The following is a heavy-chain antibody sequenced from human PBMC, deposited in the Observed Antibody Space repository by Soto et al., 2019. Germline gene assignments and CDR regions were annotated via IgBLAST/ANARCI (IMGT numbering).Heavy chain of an antibody. V-gene: IGHV3-30*18. CDR3: AKDPRSLLFSYPFDY. CDR2: ISYDGSNK. D-gene: IGHD2-21*02. CDR1: GFTFSSYG. J-gene: IGHJ4*02. Sequence: QVQLVESGGGVVQPGRSLRLSCAASGFTFSSYGIHWVRQAPGKGLEWVAVISYDGSNKYYADSVKGRFTISRDNSKNTLYLQMNSLRAEDTAVYYCAKDPRSLLFSYPFDYWGQGTLVTVSS.